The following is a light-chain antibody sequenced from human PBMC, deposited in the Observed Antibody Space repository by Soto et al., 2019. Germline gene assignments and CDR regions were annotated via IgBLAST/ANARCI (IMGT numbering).Light chain of an antibody. CDR1: QSVRSK. V-gene: IGKV3-15*01. J-gene: IGKJ1*01. Sequence: EIVMTHSPATLAVSPWERATLSCRAGQSVRSKLACYQQKPGQPPRLLIYAASTRATGIPVRSSGSGSGTEFTLTISSLQSEDFAVYYCQQYNNWPRTFGQGTKVDIK. CDR2: AAS. CDR3: QQYNNWPRT.